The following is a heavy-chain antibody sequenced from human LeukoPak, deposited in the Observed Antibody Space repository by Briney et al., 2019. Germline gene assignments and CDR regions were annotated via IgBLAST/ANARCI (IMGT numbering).Heavy chain of an antibody. Sequence: PSETLSLTCTVSGGSISSYYWSWIRQPPGKGLEWIGYIYYSGSTNYNPSLKSRVTISVDTSKNQFSLKLSSVTAADTAVYYCARSGSGYSYGSAENFDYWGQGTLVTVSS. D-gene: IGHD5-18*01. CDR1: GGSISSYY. J-gene: IGHJ4*02. CDR3: ARSGSGYSYGSAENFDY. V-gene: IGHV4-59*01. CDR2: IYYSGST.